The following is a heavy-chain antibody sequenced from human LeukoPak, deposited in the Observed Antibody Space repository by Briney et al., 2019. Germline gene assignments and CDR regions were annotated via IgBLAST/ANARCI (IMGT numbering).Heavy chain of an antibody. J-gene: IGHJ6*04. CDR3: AKSPGPNYYDSSGYYYFDLFGMDV. V-gene: IGHV3-33*06. Sequence: PGGSLRLSCAASGFTSSSYGMHWVRQAPGKGLEWVAVIWCDGSNKYYADSVKGRFTISRDNSKNTLYLQMNSLRAEDTAVYYCAKSPGPNYYDSSGYYYFDLFGMDVWGKGTTVTVSS. D-gene: IGHD3-22*01. CDR1: GFTSSSYG. CDR2: IWCDGSNK.